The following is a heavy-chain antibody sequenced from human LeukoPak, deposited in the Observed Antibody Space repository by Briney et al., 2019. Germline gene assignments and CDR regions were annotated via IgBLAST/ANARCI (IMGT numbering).Heavy chain of an antibody. CDR1: GFTFSSYG. Sequence: PGGSLRLSCAASGFTFSSYGMHWVRQAPGKGLEWVAVISYDGSNKYYADSVKGRFTISRDNSKNTLYLQMNSLRAEDTVVYYCAREIVKGRIMNGAFDMWGQGTMVTVSS. J-gene: IGHJ3*02. V-gene: IGHV3-30*03. D-gene: IGHD3-16*01. CDR3: AREIVKGRIMNGAFDM. CDR2: ISYDGSNK.